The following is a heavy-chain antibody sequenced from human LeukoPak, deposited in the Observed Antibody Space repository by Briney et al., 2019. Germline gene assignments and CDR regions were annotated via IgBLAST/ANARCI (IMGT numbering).Heavy chain of an antibody. CDR3: ARDLPSWAYYYYYYMDV. J-gene: IGHJ6*03. Sequence: PSETLSLTCTVSGYSISSGYYWGWIRQPPRKGLEWIGSIYHSGSTYYNPSLKSRVTISVDTSKNQFSLKLSSVTAADTAVYYCARDLPSWAYYYYYYMDVWGKGTTVTVSS. V-gene: IGHV4-38-2*02. D-gene: IGHD3-16*01. CDR1: GYSISSGYY. CDR2: IYHSGST.